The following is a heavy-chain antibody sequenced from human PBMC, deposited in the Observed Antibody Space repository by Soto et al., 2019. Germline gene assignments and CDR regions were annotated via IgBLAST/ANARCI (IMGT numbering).Heavy chain of an antibody. D-gene: IGHD3-9*01. CDR2: IPQSGTA. Sequence: QVQLQEAGPGLVKPSRTLSLTCAVSGGSSSSSNWWTWVRQSPGKGLEYIGEIPQSGTANSNPSLKSRVTLSVDKSKNHFSLTLTSVTAADTAVYYCARVVLTINSGAFDAWGQGTLVIVSS. CDR1: GGSSSSSNW. J-gene: IGHJ3*01. V-gene: IGHV4-4*02. CDR3: ARVVLTINSGAFDA.